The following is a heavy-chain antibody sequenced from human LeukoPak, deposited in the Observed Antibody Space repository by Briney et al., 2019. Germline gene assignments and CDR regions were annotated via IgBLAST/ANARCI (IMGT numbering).Heavy chain of an antibody. V-gene: IGHV3-49*04. Sequence: GGPLRLSCTASGFAFGDYAMSWVRQAPGKGLEWVGFIRSKAYGGTTEYAASVKGRFTISRDDSKSIAYLQMNSLKTEDTAVYYCTRDRRRMGYWGQGTLVTVSS. CDR2: IRSKAYGGTT. CDR1: GFAFGDYA. D-gene: IGHD2-8*01. CDR3: TRDRRRMGY. J-gene: IGHJ4*02.